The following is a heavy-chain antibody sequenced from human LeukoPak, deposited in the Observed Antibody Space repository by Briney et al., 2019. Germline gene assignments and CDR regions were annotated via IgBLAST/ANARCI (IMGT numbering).Heavy chain of an antibody. V-gene: IGHV4-34*01. J-gene: IGHJ5*02. CDR1: GGSFSGYY. CDR3: ARDRGIVATITVFDP. Sequence: SETLSLTCAVYGGSFSGYYWSWIRQPPGKGLEWIGEINHSGSTNYNPSLKSRVTISVDTSKNQLSLKLSSVTAADTAVYYCARDRGIVATITVFDPWGQGTLVTVSS. CDR2: INHSGST. D-gene: IGHD5-12*01.